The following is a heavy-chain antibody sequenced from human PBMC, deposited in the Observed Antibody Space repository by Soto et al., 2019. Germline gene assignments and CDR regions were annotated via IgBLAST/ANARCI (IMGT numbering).Heavy chain of an antibody. D-gene: IGHD3-9*01. CDR2: IYYSGST. Sequence: SETLSLTCTVSGGYISSSSYYWGWIRQPPGKGLEWIGSIYYSGSTYYNPSLKSRVTISVDTSKNQFSLKLSSVTATDTAVYYCASYYDILTGSYKLDSWGQGTLVTVSS. V-gene: IGHV4-39*07. J-gene: IGHJ4*02. CDR3: ASYYDILTGSYKLDS. CDR1: GGYISSSSYY.